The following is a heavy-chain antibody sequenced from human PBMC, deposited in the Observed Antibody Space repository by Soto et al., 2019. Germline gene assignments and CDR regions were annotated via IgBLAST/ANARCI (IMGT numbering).Heavy chain of an antibody. Sequence: AASVKVSCKASGGTFSSYAISWVRQAPGQGLEWMGGIIPIFGTANYAQKFQGRVTITADESTSTAYMELSSLRSEDTAVYYCARGGIVGAPRGYYYYGMDVWGQGTTVTVSS. CDR1: GGTFSSYA. V-gene: IGHV1-69*13. CDR2: IIPIFGTA. J-gene: IGHJ6*02. D-gene: IGHD1-26*01. CDR3: ARGGIVGAPRGYYYYGMDV.